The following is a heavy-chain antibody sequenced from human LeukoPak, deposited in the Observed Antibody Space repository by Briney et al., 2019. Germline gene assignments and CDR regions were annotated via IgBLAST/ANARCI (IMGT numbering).Heavy chain of an antibody. Sequence: PSETLSLTCTVSGGSISSYYWSWIRQPPGKGLEWIGYIYYSGSTNYNPSLKSRVTISVDTSKNQFSLKLSSVTAADTAVYYCAREGDYYGSGSSRYYYYYYMDVWGKGTTVTISS. CDR3: AREGDYYGSGSSRYYYYYYMDV. D-gene: IGHD3-10*01. J-gene: IGHJ6*03. CDR1: GGSISSYY. CDR2: IYYSGST. V-gene: IGHV4-59*12.